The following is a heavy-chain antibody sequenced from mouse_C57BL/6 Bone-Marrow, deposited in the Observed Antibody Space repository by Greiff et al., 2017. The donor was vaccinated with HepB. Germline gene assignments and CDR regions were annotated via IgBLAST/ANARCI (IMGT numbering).Heavy chain of an antibody. CDR3: ARPTTVVATDYAMDY. CDR1: GYTFTSYW. V-gene: IGHV1-52*01. CDR2: IDPSDSET. J-gene: IGHJ4*01. D-gene: IGHD1-1*01. Sequence: QVQLQQSGAELVRPGSSVKLSCKASGYTFTSYWMHWVKQRPIQGLEWIGNIDPSDSETHYNQKFKDKATLTVDKSSSTAYMQLSSLTSEDSAVYYCARPTTVVATDYAMDYWGQGTSVTVSS.